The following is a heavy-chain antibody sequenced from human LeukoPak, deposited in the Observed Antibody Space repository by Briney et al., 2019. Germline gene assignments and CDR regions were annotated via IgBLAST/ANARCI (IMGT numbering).Heavy chain of an antibody. CDR2: IYYRGST. Sequence: SETLSLTCTVSGGSISTTGYFWGWIRQPPGKGLDWIGNIYYRGSTYHSPSLKSRVTISVDTSKNQFSLKLSSVTAADTAIYYCARLTNYGAMSAAFDIWGQGTVVAVSS. J-gene: IGHJ3*02. V-gene: IGHV4-39*01. CDR3: ARLTNYGAMSAAFDI. CDR1: GGSISTTGYF. D-gene: IGHD4/OR15-4a*01.